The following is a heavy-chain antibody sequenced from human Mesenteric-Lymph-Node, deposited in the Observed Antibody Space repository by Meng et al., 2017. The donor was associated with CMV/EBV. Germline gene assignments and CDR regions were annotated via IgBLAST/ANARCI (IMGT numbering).Heavy chain of an antibody. CDR1: GYTFTGYY. Sequence: ASVKVSCKASGYTFTGYYIHWLRQAPGQGLEWMGWIKPNSGGTNYAQKFQDRVTMTRDTSIDTAYMELTRLTSDDTAVYYCAKDAIGYCSTTSCPGGIDPWGQGTLVTVSS. CDR2: IKPNSGGT. J-gene: IGHJ5*02. CDR3: AKDAIGYCSTTSCPGGIDP. V-gene: IGHV1-2*02. D-gene: IGHD2-2*01.